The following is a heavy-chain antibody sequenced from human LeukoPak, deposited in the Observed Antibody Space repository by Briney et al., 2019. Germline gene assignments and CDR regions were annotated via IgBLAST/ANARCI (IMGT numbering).Heavy chain of an antibody. Sequence: PGGSLRLSCVASAFTVSTNYMIWVRQAPGKGLEWVSLIYGDGSTYYADSVKGRVTISRDNSKNTVFLQMSSLRPEDTAVYYCSRDGDVTGETFDYWGQGTLVTVSS. D-gene: IGHD2-21*02. CDR1: AFTVSTNY. J-gene: IGHJ4*01. V-gene: IGHV3-66*01. CDR2: IYGDGST. CDR3: SRDGDVTGETFDY.